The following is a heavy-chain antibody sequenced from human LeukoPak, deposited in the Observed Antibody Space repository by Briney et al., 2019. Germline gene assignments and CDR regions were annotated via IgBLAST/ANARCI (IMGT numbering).Heavy chain of an antibody. V-gene: IGHV3-23*01. CDR3: AELGITMIGGV. CDR1: GFTFSSYS. D-gene: IGHD3-10*02. Sequence: GGTLRLSCAASGFTFSSYSMSWVRQALGKGLEWVSVISGGGGETFYADSVKGRFTISRDNSKNTLYLQMNSLRAEDTAVYYCAELGITMIGGVWGKGATVTISS. CDR2: ISGGGGET. J-gene: IGHJ6*04.